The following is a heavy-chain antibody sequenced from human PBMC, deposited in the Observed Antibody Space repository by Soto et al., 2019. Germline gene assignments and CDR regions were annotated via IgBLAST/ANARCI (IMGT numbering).Heavy chain of an antibody. CDR2: TYHSGNP. V-gene: IGHV4-30-2*01. J-gene: IGHJ3*02. Sequence: SETLSLTCDVSGDTISTGGYTWAWIRQPPGKALEWIGHTYHSGNPYYNPSLKSRVTISVDTSKNHFSLKLSSVTAADTAVYYCARALILTGYYIHDAFDIWGQGTMVTVSS. CDR3: ARALILTGYYIHDAFDI. D-gene: IGHD3-9*01. CDR1: GDTISTGGYT.